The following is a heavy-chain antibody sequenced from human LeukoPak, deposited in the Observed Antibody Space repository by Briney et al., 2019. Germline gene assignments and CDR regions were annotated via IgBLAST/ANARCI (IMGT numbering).Heavy chain of an antibody. D-gene: IGHD6-19*01. J-gene: IGHJ4*02. V-gene: IGHV4-4*02. CDR1: GGSISSSNW. CDR2: IYHSGST. Sequence: SETLSLTCAVSGGSISSSNWWSWVRQPPGKGLEWIGEIYHSGSTNYNPSLKSRVTISVDKSKNQFSLKLSSVTAADTAVYYCASSLDGEGWYIDYWGQGTLVTVSS. CDR3: ASSLDGEGWYIDY.